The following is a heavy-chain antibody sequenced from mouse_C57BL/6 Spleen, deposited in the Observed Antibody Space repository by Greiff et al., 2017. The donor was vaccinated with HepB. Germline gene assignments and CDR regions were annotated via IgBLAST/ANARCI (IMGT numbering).Heavy chain of an antibody. CDR1: GYAFSSYW. Sequence: QVQLQQSGAELVKPGASVKISCKASGYAFSSYWMNWVKQRPGKGLEWIGQLYPGDGDTNYNGKFKGKATLTADKSPSTAYMQLGSLTSEDSAVYFCARSGDYLPWFAYWGQGTLVTVSA. J-gene: IGHJ3*01. CDR2: LYPGDGDT. CDR3: ARSGDYLPWFAY. V-gene: IGHV1-80*01. D-gene: IGHD2-4*01.